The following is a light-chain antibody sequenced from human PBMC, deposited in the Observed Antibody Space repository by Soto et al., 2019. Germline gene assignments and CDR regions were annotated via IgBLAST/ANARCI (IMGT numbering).Light chain of an antibody. V-gene: IGLV1-44*01. CDR1: SSNIGSNT. CDR3: AAWDDSLNGAV. J-gene: IGLJ2*01. Sequence: QSVLTQPPSASATPGQRVTISCSGSSSNIGSNTVNWYQQLPGTAPKLLIYRDNQRPSGVPDRFSGSKSGTSASLAISGLQYEDEADYYCAAWDDSLNGAVFGGGTKLTVL. CDR2: RDN.